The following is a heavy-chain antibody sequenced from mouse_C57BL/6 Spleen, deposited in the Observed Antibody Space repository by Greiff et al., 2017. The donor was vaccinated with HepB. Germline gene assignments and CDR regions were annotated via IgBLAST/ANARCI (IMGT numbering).Heavy chain of an antibody. D-gene: IGHD2-4*01. V-gene: IGHV5-4*01. Sequence: EVQLVESGGGLVKPGGSLKLSCAASGFTFSSYAMSWVRQTPEKRLEWVATISAGGSYTYYPDNVKGRFTISRDNAKNNLYLQMSHLKSEDTAMYYCARGDYDYWGQGTTLTVSS. CDR1: GFTFSSYA. CDR3: ARGDYDY. CDR2: ISAGGSYT. J-gene: IGHJ2*01.